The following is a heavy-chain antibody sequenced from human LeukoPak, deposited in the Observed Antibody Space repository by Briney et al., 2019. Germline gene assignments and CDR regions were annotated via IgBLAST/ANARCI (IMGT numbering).Heavy chain of an antibody. Sequence: ASVKVSCKASGYTFTSYGINWVRQATGQGLEWMGWMNPNNANTDYGQKFQGRVTLTRNTSISTAYMELSSLRSEDTAVYYCTRGGPVAGTHKYFQHWGQGTLVTVSS. CDR1: GYTFTSYG. CDR2: MNPNNANT. CDR3: TRGGPVAGTHKYFQH. J-gene: IGHJ1*01. V-gene: IGHV1-8*02. D-gene: IGHD6-19*01.